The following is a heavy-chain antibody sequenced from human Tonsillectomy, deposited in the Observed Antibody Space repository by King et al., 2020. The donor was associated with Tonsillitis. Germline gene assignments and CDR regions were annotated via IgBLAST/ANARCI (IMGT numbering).Heavy chain of an antibody. CDR3: ARDLGEEEMTTFDY. Sequence: QLVQSGAEVKKPGASVKVSCKASGYTFTSYGISWVRQAPGQGLEWMGWISGYNGNTNYAQKLQGRGTMTTDTSTSTAYMARRSLRSDDTAGYYCARDLGEEEMTTFDYWGQGSLVTVSS. D-gene: IGHD5-24*01. J-gene: IGHJ4*02. CDR1: GYTFTSYG. CDR2: ISGYNGNT. V-gene: IGHV1-18*01.